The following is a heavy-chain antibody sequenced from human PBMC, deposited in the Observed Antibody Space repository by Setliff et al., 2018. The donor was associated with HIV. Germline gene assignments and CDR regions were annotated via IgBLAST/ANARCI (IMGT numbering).Heavy chain of an antibody. J-gene: IGHJ3*01. D-gene: IGHD3-10*01. CDR1: GGSISSSSYY. CDR2: IYYSGRT. Sequence: ETLSLTCTVSGGSISSSSYYWGWIRQPPGKGLEWIGSIYYSGRTYYNPSLESRVTISLDTSKNQFSLRLTSVTAADTAVYYCARVRSYGSAYDAFDVWGPGTMVTVSS. CDR3: ARVRSYGSAYDAFDV. V-gene: IGHV4-39*07.